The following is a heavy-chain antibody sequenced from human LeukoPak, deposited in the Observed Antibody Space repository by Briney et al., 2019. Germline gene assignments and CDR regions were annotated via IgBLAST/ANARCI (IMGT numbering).Heavy chain of an antibody. CDR2: INPNSGGT. J-gene: IGHJ4*02. CDR1: GYTFTGYY. Sequence: ASVKVSCKASGYTFTGYYMHWVRQAPGQGLEWMGWINPNSGGTNYAQKFQGRVTMTRDTSISTAYMELSRLRSDDTAVYYCAGDLTGVEGFDYWGQGTLVTVSS. CDR3: AGDLTGVEGFDY. V-gene: IGHV1-2*02. D-gene: IGHD1-14*01.